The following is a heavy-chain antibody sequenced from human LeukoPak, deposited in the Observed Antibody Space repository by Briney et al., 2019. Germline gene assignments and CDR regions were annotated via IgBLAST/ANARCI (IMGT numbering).Heavy chain of an antibody. CDR2: VSGSGSGT. Sequence: PGGSLRLSCTASGFTFYNYAMNWVRQAPGKGLEWVSTVSGSGSGTYYADSVTGRLTISRDNSKNTVYLQINSLGAEDTAVYYCAKVLHPYSSQPIFDYWGQGTLVTVSS. CDR3: AKVLHPYSSQPIFDY. V-gene: IGHV3-23*01. D-gene: IGHD2-15*01. J-gene: IGHJ4*02. CDR1: GFTFYNYA.